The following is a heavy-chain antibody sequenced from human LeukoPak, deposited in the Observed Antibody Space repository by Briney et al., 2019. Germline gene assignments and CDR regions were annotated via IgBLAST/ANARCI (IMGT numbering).Heavy chain of an antibody. V-gene: IGHV4-31*03. CDR2: IYYSGST. CDR3: ARDSSGGDLIFDY. J-gene: IGHJ4*02. CDR1: GGSISSGGYY. Sequence: SETLSLTCTVSGGSISSGGYYWSWIRQHPGKGLEWIGYIYYSGSTYYNPSLKSRVTISVDTSKNHFSLKLSSVTAADTAVYYCARDSSGGDLIFDYWGQGTLVTVSS. D-gene: IGHD2-21*02.